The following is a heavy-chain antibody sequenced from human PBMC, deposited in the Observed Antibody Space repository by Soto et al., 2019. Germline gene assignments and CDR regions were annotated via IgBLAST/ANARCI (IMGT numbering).Heavy chain of an antibody. CDR2: IYYSAST. CDR3: ARQRASVVTQAYCDS. V-gene: IGHV4-39*01. D-gene: IGHD2-21*02. CDR1: GDSINNRSYY. J-gene: IGHJ4*02. Sequence: SETLSLTCTVTGDSINNRSYYWGWIRQPPGKGLEWIGSIYYSASTSNNPSLKSRVSMSVDTSKNRFSLKLRSVTAADTALYYCARQRASVVTQAYCDSWGQGSLVTVSS.